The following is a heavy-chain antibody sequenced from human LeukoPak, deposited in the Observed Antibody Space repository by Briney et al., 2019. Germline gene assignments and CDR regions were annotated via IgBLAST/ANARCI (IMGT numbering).Heavy chain of an antibody. CDR2: IYYSGST. CDR1: GGSISSGGYY. V-gene: IGHV4-61*08. CDR3: ARSGVSRYYYYGMDV. Sequence: SETLSLTCTVSGGSISSGGYYWSWMRQPPGKGLEWIGYIYYSGSTNYNPSLKSRVTISVDTSKNQFSLKLSSVTAADTAVYYCARSGVSRYYYYGMDVWGQGTTVTVSS. D-gene: IGHD3-10*01. J-gene: IGHJ6*02.